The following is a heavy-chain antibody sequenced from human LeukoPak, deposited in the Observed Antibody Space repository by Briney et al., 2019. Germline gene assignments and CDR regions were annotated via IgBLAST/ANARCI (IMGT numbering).Heavy chain of an antibody. V-gene: IGHV3-20*04. CDR3: ARGKGGATSLY. Sequence: GESLRLSCAASGFTFNSYAMSWVRQAPGKGLEWVSGISWGSGSTAYADSVKGRFTISRDNAKNSLYLQMNSLRAEDTAVYYCARGKGGATSLYWGQGTLVTVSS. J-gene: IGHJ4*02. CDR1: GFTFNSYA. CDR2: ISWGSGST. D-gene: IGHD1-26*01.